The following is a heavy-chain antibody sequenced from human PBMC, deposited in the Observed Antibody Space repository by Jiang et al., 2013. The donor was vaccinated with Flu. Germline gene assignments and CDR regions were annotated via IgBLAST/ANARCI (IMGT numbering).Heavy chain of an antibody. V-gene: IGHV1-3*01. Sequence: GYPFTTHAIHWVRQAPGQSLEWMGWINPGNGDTQYSKRFHGRITITRDTSASTAYVELSSLRSEDTAVYFCARDRGATGDFDYWGQGNLVTVSS. J-gene: IGHJ4*02. CDR2: INPGNGDT. CDR1: GYPFTTHA. D-gene: IGHD7-27*01. CDR3: ARDRGATGDFDY.